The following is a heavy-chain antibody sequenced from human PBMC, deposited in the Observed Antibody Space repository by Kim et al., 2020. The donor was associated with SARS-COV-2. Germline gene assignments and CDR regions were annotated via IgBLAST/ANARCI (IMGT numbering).Heavy chain of an antibody. CDR2: IRNVGGDT. CDR3: AKDHGAGYFYGVYYYY. J-gene: IGHJ6*01. V-gene: IGHV3-23*01. D-gene: IGHD3-9*01. Sequence: GGSLRLSCVASGFTFGTYAMSWVRQAPGRGLEWVSPIRNVGGDTSYADSVKGRFTIFRDNSKDTVYMQMNSLRAEDTAIYYCAKDHGAGYFYGVYYYY. CDR1: GFTFGTYA.